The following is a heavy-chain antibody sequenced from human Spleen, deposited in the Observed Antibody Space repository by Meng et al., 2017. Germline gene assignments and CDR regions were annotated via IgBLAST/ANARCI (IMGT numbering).Heavy chain of an antibody. CDR3: TRDGYLDCSRTNCFDY. V-gene: IGHV7-4-1*02. D-gene: IGHD2-2*01. CDR2: IDTKPGHP. CDR1: GYTLPNYA. J-gene: IGHJ4*02. Sequence: QVDLFQSCLYLRKPGCSVKVHFKASGYTLPNYAINGLRQAPGQGLEWMGWIDTKPGHPTYAQGFTGRLVFSLDTSVSTTYLQISGLKAADTAVYYCTRDGYLDCSRTNCFDYWGQGALVTVSS.